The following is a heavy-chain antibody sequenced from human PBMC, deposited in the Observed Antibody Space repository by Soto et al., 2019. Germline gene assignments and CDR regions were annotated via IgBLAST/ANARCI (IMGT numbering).Heavy chain of an antibody. CDR2: IYYSGST. CDR3: ASIDSSGYYNFDY. Sequence: SETLSLTCIVSHGSISSYYWSWIRQPPGKGLEWIGYIYYSGSTNYNPSLKSRVTISVDTSKNQFSLKLSSVTAADTAVYYCASIDSSGYYNFDYWGQGTLVTVSS. V-gene: IGHV4-59*01. D-gene: IGHD3-22*01. CDR1: HGSISSYY. J-gene: IGHJ4*02.